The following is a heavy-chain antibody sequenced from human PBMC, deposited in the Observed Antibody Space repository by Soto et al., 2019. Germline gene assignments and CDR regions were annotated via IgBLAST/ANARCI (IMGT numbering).Heavy chain of an antibody. CDR2: IYHSGST. Sequence: QVQLQESGPGLVKPSGTLSLTCAVSGGSISSSNWWSWVRQPPGKGLEWIGEIYHSGSTNYNPSRKSRVTISEDKSKNQFSLKLSSVTAADTAVYYCARVVGGYYYGMDVWGQGTTVTVSS. CDR3: ARVVGGYYYGMDV. J-gene: IGHJ6*02. D-gene: IGHD2-2*01. V-gene: IGHV4-4*02. CDR1: GGSISSSNW.